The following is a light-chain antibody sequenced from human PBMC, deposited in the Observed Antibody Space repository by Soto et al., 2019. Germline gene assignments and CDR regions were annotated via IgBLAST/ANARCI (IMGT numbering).Light chain of an antibody. V-gene: IGLV2-14*01. CDR2: DVS. Sequence: QSALTQPASVSGSPGQSITISCTGTSSDVGGYNYVSWYQQHPDKAPKLMIYDVSNRPSGVSNRFSGTKSRNTASLTISGLQAEDEAYYYGSSYTSSSTLGYVFGTGTKVTVL. CDR3: SSYTSSSTLGYV. CDR1: SSDVGGYNY. J-gene: IGLJ1*01.